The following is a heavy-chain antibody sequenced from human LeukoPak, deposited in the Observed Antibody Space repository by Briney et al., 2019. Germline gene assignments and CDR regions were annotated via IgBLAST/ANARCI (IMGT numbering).Heavy chain of an antibody. J-gene: IGHJ4*02. CDR1: GFTFSSYS. V-gene: IGHV3-21*01. CDR3: ARDGQHCSGGSCYSYFDY. D-gene: IGHD2-15*01. Sequence: PGGSLRLSCAASGFTFSSYSMNWVRQAPGRGLEWVSFITSSSNYIYYADSVKGRFTISRDNAKNSLYLQMNSLRAEDTAVYYCARDGQHCSGGSCYSYFDYWGQGTLVTVSS. CDR2: ITSSSNYI.